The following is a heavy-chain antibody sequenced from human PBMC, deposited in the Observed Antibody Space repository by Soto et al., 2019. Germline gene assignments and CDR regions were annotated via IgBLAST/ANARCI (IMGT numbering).Heavy chain of an antibody. V-gene: IGHV3-23*01. Sequence: PGGSLRLSCVASGFTFGSYTMSWVRQAPGKGLEWVSSINNNGGGTYYADSVKGRFTISRDNSKNTLYLQMNSLRAEDTAVYYCAKIPVYNSGSFDYWGRGTLVTVSS. CDR3: AKIPVYNSGSFDY. CDR1: GFTFGSYT. CDR2: INNNGGGT. J-gene: IGHJ4*02. D-gene: IGHD6-19*01.